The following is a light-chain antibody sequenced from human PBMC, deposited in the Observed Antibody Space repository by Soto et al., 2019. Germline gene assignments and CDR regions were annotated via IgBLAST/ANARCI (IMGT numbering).Light chain of an antibody. CDR1: QSFSFK. J-gene: IGKJ5*01. CDR2: SAS. V-gene: IGKV3-15*01. CDR3: QQYNNWPPIT. Sequence: ETVMAQSPATLSVSPGETATLSCRASQSFSFKLAWYQQKPGQAPRLLIHSASTRATGIPARFSGSGSGTEFTLTISSLQSEDSVVYYCQQYNNWPPITFGQGTRLEIK.